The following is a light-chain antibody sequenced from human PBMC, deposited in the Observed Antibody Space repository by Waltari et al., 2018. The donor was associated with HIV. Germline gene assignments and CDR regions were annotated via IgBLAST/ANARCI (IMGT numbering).Light chain of an antibody. Sequence: EDVLTQSPGTLSLSPGERASSSCRASQSDSSTYLAWYQQKPGQAPRRLIYRASSRATGIPDRFSGSGSGTDFTLNISRLEAEDVAVYYCQQYSRSLPITFGQGTRLENK. CDR2: RAS. CDR3: QQYSRSLPIT. V-gene: IGKV3-20*01. CDR1: QSDSSTY. J-gene: IGKJ5*01.